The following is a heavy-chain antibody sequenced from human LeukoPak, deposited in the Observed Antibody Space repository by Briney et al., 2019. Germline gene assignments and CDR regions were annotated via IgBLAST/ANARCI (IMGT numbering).Heavy chain of an antibody. CDR3: ARLDGGWPLGGEWFDP. CDR2: IYYSGST. CDR1: GGSISSYY. J-gene: IGHJ5*02. Sequence: SETLSLTCTVSGGSISSYYWSWLRQPPGKGLEWIGYIYYSGSTNYNPSLKSRVTISVDTSKNQFSLKLSSVTAADAAVYYCARLDGGWPLGGEWFDPWGQGTLVTVSS. D-gene: IGHD6-19*01. V-gene: IGHV4-59*08.